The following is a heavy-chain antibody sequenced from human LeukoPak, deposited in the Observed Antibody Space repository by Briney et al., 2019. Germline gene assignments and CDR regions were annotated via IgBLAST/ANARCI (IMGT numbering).Heavy chain of an antibody. Sequence: ASVKVSCKASGYTFTSYDINWARQATGRGLEWMGWMNPNSGNTGYAQKFQGRVTMTRNTSISTAYMELSSLRSEDTAVYYCAREGDYGAGSNDYWGQGTLVTVSS. CDR2: MNPNSGNT. J-gene: IGHJ4*02. D-gene: IGHD4-17*01. CDR3: AREGDYGAGSNDY. CDR1: GYTFTSYD. V-gene: IGHV1-8*01.